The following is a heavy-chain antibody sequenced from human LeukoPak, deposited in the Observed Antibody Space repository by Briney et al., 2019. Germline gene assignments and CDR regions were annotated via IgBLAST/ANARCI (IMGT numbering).Heavy chain of an antibody. J-gene: IGHJ5*02. D-gene: IGHD2-2*02. CDR1: GGSISSGGYY. CDR3: ARDKKGDCSSTSCYRFDP. V-gene: IGHV4-31*03. CDR2: IYYSGST. Sequence: SSQTLSLTCTVSGGSISSGGYYWSWIRQHPGKGLEWIGYIYYSGSTYYNPSLKSRVTISVETSKNQFSLKLSSVTAADTAVYYCARDKKGDCSSTSCYRFDPWGQGTLVTVSS.